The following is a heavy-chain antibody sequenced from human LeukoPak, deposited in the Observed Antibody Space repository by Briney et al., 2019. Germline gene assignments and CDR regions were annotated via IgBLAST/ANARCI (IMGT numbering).Heavy chain of an antibody. V-gene: IGHV4-39*02. CDR3: ARDRGYYYDSSGYYPPDY. J-gene: IGHJ4*02. Sequence: SETLSLTCTVSGGSISSSRYYWGWIRQPPGKGLEWIGSIYYSGSTYYNPSLKSRVTISVDTSKNQFSLKLSSVTAADTAVYYCARDRGYYYDSSGYYPPDYWGQGTLVTVSS. CDR2: IYYSGST. CDR1: GGSISSSRYY. D-gene: IGHD3-22*01.